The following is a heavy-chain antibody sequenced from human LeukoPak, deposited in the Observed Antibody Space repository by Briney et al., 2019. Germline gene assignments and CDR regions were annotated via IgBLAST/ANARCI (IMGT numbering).Heavy chain of an antibody. CDR3: ARFGDGYNYGRWEATDAFDI. CDR2: IYYSGST. CDR1: GFTFSNAW. V-gene: IGHV4-38-2*01. Sequence: PGGSLRLSCAASGFTFSNAWMSWIRQPPGKGLERIGSIYYSGSTYYNPSLKSRVTISVDTSKNQFSLKLSSVTAADTAVYYCARFGDGYNYGRWEATDAFDIWGQGTMVTVSS. D-gene: IGHD5-24*01. J-gene: IGHJ3*02.